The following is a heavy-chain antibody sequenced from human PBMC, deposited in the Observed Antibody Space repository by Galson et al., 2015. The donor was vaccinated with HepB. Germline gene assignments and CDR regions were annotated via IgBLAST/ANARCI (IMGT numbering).Heavy chain of an antibody. V-gene: IGHV3-30-3*01. CDR2: ISYDGYNI. Sequence: SLRLSCAASGFTFSGTFSGYAMHWVRQAPGKGLEWVAVISYDGYNIYYADSLKGRFTISRDNSNNTLYLQMNSLRADDTAIYYCARGADSSGYYGGGCFDYWGQGTLVTVSS. D-gene: IGHD3-22*01. CDR3: ARGADSSGYYGGGCFDY. J-gene: IGHJ4*02. CDR1: GFTFSGTFSGYA.